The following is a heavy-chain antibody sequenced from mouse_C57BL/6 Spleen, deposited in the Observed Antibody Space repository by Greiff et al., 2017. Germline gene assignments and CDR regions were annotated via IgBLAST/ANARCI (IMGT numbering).Heavy chain of an antibody. J-gene: IGHJ2*01. CDR3: ARSGVSMVTDY. CDR2: INPSTGGT. D-gene: IGHD2-2*01. Sequence: EVQGVESGPELVKPGASVKISCKASGYSFTGYYMNWVKQSPEKSLEWIGEINPSTGGTTYNQKFKAKATLTVDKSSSTAYMQLKSLTSEDSAVYYCARSGVSMVTDYWGQGTTLTVSS. CDR1: GYSFTGYY. V-gene: IGHV1-42*01.